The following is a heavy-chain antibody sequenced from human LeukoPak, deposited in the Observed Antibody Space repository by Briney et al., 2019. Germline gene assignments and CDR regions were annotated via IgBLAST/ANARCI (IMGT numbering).Heavy chain of an antibody. Sequence: PSETLSLTCTVSGYSISSGYYWGWIRQPPGKGLEWIGSIYHSGSTYYNPSLKSRVTISVDTSKNQFSLKLSSVTAADTAVYYCARGTYYYDSSGYLTTGFFDYWGQGTLVTVSS. CDR1: GYSISSGYY. D-gene: IGHD3-22*01. CDR3: ARGTYYYDSSGYLTTGFFDY. CDR2: IYHSGST. V-gene: IGHV4-38-2*02. J-gene: IGHJ4*02.